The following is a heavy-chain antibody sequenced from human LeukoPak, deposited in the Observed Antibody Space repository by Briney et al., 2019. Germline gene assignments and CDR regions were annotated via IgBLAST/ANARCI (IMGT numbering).Heavy chain of an antibody. CDR2: INHSGST. CDR3: ARGGSTLHSAGGHDIEFYYYYYMDV. J-gene: IGHJ6*03. V-gene: IGHV4-34*01. D-gene: IGHD3-9*01. CDR1: GGSFSGYY. Sequence: SETLSLTCAVYGGSFSGYYWSWIRQPPGKGLEWIGEINHSGSTNYNPSLKSRVTISVDTSKNQFSLKLSSVTAADTAVYYCARGGSTLHSAGGHDIEFYYYYYMDVWGKGTTVTISS.